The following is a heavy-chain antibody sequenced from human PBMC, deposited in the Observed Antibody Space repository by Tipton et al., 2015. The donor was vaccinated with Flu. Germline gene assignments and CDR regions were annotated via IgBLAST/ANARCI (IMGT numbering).Heavy chain of an antibody. D-gene: IGHD2-15*01. J-gene: IGHJ4*02. CDR2: IYYSGST. CDR1: GGSISSYY. Sequence: TLSLTCTVSGGSISSYYWSWIRQPPGKGLELIGYIYYSGSTNYNPSLKSRVTISVDTSKNQFSLKLSSVTAADTAVYYCARGSVVVAATGGYYFDYWGQGTRVTVSS. V-gene: IGHV4-59*01. CDR3: ARGSVVVAATGGYYFDY.